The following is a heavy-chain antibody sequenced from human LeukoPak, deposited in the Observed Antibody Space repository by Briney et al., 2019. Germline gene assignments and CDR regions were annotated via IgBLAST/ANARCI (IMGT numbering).Heavy chain of an antibody. Sequence: SETLSLTCTVSVDSLSRNTYSCGWIPQPPGKGLEWIGSIYYTGRTFYNPSLKSRVTISVDRSKNKFSLKLSSVPAADTAVYYCARRGSMGGSFVGAFDIWGQGTMVTVSS. CDR2: IYYTGRT. V-gene: IGHV4-39*01. CDR1: VDSLSRNTYS. D-gene: IGHD1-26*01. J-gene: IGHJ3*02. CDR3: ARRGSMGGSFVGAFDI.